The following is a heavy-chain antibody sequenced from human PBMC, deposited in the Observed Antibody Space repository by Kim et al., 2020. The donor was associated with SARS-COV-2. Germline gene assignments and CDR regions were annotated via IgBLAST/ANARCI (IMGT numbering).Heavy chain of an antibody. CDR3: AREEWLRFDIYNYAMDV. CDR1: GFSFSSYT. CDR2: ISSSGSYM. J-gene: IGHJ6*02. V-gene: IGHV3-21*01. Sequence: GGSLRLSCAASGFSFSSYTMNWVRQAPGKGLEWVSCISSSGSYMYYADSVKGRFTISRDNTKNSLFLQMNSLRPEDTAVYYCAREEWLRFDIYNYAMDVWGQGNTVTVSS. D-gene: IGHD5-12*01.